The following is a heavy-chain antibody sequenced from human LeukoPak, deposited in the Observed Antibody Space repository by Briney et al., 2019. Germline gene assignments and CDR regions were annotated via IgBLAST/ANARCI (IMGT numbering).Heavy chain of an antibody. CDR3: ARGPTWGIAAENDY. CDR1: GGSFSDYY. V-gene: IGHV4-34*01. J-gene: IGHJ4*02. D-gene: IGHD6-13*01. CDR2: INHSGST. Sequence: PSETLSLTCAVYGGSFSDYYWSWIRQPPGKGLEWIGEINHSGSTNYNPSLKSRVTISVDTSKNQFSLKLSSVTAADTAVYYCARGPTWGIAAENDYWGQGTLVTVSS.